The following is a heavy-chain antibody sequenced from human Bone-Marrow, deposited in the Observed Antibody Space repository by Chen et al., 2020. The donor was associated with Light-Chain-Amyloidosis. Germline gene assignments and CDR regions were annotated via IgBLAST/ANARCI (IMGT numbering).Heavy chain of an antibody. V-gene: IGHV4-39*01. CDR1: GGSISSSSYY. J-gene: IGHJ6*03. D-gene: IGHD7-27*01. CDR3: ARAGDGSYYYMDV. Sequence: QLQLQESGPGLVKPSETLSLTCTVSGGSISSSSYYWGWIRQPPGKGLEWIGSIYYSGSTCYNPSLKSRVTISVDTSKDQFSLKLSSVTAADTAVYYCARAGDGSYYYMDVWGKGTTVTVSS. CDR2: IYYSGST.